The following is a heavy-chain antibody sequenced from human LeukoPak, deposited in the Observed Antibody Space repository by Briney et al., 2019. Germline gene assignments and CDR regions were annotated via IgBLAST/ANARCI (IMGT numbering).Heavy chain of an antibody. CDR1: GYTFTGNY. CDR2: INPNSGGT. V-gene: IGHV1-2*02. Sequence: ASVKVSCKASGYTFTGNYMHWVPQAPGQGLEWMGWINPNSGGTNYAQKFQGRVSMTRDTSISTAYMEMSRLRSDDTAVYYCARGDDILTGNRDWFDPWGQGTLVTVFS. J-gene: IGHJ5*02. CDR3: ARGDDILTGNRDWFDP. D-gene: IGHD3-9*01.